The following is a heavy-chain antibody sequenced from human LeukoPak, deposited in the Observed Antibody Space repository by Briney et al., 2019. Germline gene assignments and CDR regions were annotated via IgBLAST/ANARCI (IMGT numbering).Heavy chain of an antibody. Sequence: HTGGSLRLSNAVSGFTSSRHAMSWVRQAPGKGLEWVSVISGSGSSTYYADSVKGRFTISRDNSKNTLYLQMNSLRAEDTAVYQCANTRRLLPVSAGCGQATLVTVSS. J-gene: IGHJ4*02. D-gene: IGHD2-15*01. CDR2: ISGSGSST. CDR3: ANTRRLLPVSAG. V-gene: IGHV3-23*01. CDR1: GFTSSRHA.